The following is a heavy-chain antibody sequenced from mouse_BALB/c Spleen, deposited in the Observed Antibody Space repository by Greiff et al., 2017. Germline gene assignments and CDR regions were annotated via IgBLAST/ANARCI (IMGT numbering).Heavy chain of an antibody. Sequence: VQLKESGAELVKPGASVKLSCTASGFNIKDTYMHWVKQRPEQGLEWIGRIDPANGNTKYDPKFQGKATITADTSSNTAYLQLSSLTSEDTAVYYCARTSLLALYAMDYWGQGTSVTVAS. J-gene: IGHJ4*01. CDR3: ARTSLLALYAMDY. CDR2: IDPANGNT. V-gene: IGHV14-3*02. D-gene: IGHD1-1*01. CDR1: GFNIKDTY.